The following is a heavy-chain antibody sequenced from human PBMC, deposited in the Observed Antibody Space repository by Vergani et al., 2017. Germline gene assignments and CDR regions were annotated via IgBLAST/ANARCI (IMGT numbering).Heavy chain of an antibody. CDR1: GFTFSSYA. J-gene: IGHJ4*02. V-gene: IGHV3-23*01. D-gene: IGHD6-19*01. CDR3: ARVSSGWYYFDY. CDR2: ISGSGGST. Sequence: EVQLLESGGGLVQPGGSLRLSCEASGFTFSSYAMSWVRQAPGKGLEWVSAISGSGGSTYYADSVQGRFTISRDYSKNTLYLQMNSLRSDDTAVYYCARVSSGWYYFDYWGQGTLVTVSS.